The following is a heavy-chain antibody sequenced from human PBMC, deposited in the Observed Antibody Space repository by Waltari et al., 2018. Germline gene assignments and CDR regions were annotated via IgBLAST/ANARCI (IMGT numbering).Heavy chain of an antibody. D-gene: IGHD3-22*01. Sequence: QVQLRESGPGLVKPSQTLSLTCSVSGGSVSSGLHYWSWIRQSPGKGLEWIGYIYQSGTTYYTPSLRGRLSLSVDTSNYQSSLKLTSVTAADTAVYYCARVVKYYDSFGFPSDYMDVWGKGTTVIVSS. CDR2: IYQSGTT. CDR1: GGSVSSGLHY. V-gene: IGHV4-30-4*08. J-gene: IGHJ6*03. CDR3: ARVVKYYDSFGFPSDYMDV.